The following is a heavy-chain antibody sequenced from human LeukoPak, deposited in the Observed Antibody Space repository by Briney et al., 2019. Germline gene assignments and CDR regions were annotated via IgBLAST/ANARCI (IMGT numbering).Heavy chain of an antibody. CDR3: ARGGYYDILTGYPFDY. J-gene: IGHJ4*02. D-gene: IGHD3-9*01. V-gene: IGHV4-34*01. CDR2: INHSGST. CDR1: GGSFRGYY. Sequence: SETLSLTCAVYGGSFRGYYWSWIRQPPGKGLEWIGEINHSGSTNYNPSLKSRVTISVDTSKNQFSLKLSSVTAADTAVYYCARGGYYDILTGYPFDYWGQGTLVTVSS.